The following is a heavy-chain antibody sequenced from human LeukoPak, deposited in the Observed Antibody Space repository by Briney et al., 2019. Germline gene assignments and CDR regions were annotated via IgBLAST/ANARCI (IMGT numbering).Heavy chain of an antibody. J-gene: IGHJ4*02. CDR1: GGTFSSYA. CDR2: IIPILGIA. V-gene: IGHV1-69*04. D-gene: IGHD1-26*01. CDR3: ARGEAEVGANDY. Sequence: SVKVSCKASGGTFSSYAISWVRQAPGHGLEWMGRIIPILGIANYAQKFQGRVTITADKSTSTAYMELSSLRSEDTAVYYCARGEAEVGANDYWGQGTLVTVSS.